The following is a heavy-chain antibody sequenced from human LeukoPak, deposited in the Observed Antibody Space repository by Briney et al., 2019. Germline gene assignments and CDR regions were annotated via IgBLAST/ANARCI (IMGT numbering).Heavy chain of an antibody. Sequence: PSETLSLTCTVSGGSISSYYWSWIRQPAGKGLDWIGRTYTSGSTNYNPSLKSRVTMSVDTSKNQFSLKLSSVTAADTAVYYCARVSVDYGGFDPWGQGTLVTVSS. V-gene: IGHV4-4*07. CDR2: TYTSGST. CDR1: GGSISSYY. D-gene: IGHD4-17*01. CDR3: ARVSVDYGGFDP. J-gene: IGHJ5*02.